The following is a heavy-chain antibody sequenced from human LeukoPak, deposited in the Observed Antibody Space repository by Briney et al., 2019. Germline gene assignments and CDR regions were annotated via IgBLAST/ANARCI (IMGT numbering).Heavy chain of an antibody. J-gene: IGHJ5*02. CDR1: GFTFSNS. Sequence: PGGSLRLSCAASGFTFSNSMSWVRQAPGKGLEWVANIKQDGSEKYYVDSVKGRFTISRDNAKNSLYLQMNSLRAEDTAVYYCARDTGYFDPWGQGTLVTVSS. D-gene: IGHD3-9*01. V-gene: IGHV3-7*01. CDR3: ARDTGYFDP. CDR2: IKQDGSEK.